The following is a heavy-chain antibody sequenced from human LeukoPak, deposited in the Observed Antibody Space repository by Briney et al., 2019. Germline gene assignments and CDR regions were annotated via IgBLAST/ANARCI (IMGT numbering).Heavy chain of an antibody. CDR3: AKTLTMILVLRGGFDY. CDR2: IRYDGSNE. J-gene: IGHJ4*02. Sequence: GGSLRLSCAASGFTFSSYGMHWVRQAPGKGLEWVAFIRYDGSNEYHADSVKGRFTISRDNSKNTLYLQMNSLRAEDTAVYYCAKTLTMILVLRGGFDYWGQGALVTVSS. D-gene: IGHD3-22*01. CDR1: GFTFSSYG. V-gene: IGHV3-30*02.